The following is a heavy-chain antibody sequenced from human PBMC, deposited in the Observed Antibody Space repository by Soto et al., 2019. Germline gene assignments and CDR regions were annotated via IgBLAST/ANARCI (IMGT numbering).Heavy chain of an antibody. Sequence: GGSLRLSCAASGFTFSSYGMHWVRQAPGKGLEWVAVISYDGSNKYYADSVKGRFTISRDNSKNTLYLQRNSLRAEDTAVYYCAKLQIGNGPGDQKYFDYWGQGTLVTVSS. J-gene: IGHJ4*02. CDR3: AKLQIGNGPGDQKYFDY. CDR2: ISYDGSNK. V-gene: IGHV3-30*18. CDR1: GFTFSSYG. D-gene: IGHD3-10*01.